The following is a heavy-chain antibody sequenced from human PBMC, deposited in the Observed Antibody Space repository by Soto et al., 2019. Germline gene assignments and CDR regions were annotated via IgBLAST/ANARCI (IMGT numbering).Heavy chain of an antibody. D-gene: IGHD5-12*01. CDR1: GFTYSIYA. CDR3: AKEIAVAVATPPEY. J-gene: IGHJ4*02. Sequence: EVQLLQSGGGLVQPGGSLRLSCTASGFTYSIYAMAWVHQAPGKGLEWVSAISGSGGETYYADSVKGRFTISRDNSKNTVYLQMTNLRAEDTAVYYCAKEIAVAVATPPEYWGQGTLVTVSS. V-gene: IGHV3-23*01. CDR2: ISGSGGET.